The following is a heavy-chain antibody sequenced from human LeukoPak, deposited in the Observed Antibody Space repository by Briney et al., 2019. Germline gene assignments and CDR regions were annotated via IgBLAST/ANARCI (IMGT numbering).Heavy chain of an antibody. Sequence: GASVKVSCKAPGYTFTSYYMHWVRQAPGQGLEWMGIINPSGGSTSYAQKFQGRVTMTRDTSTSTVYMELSSLRSEDTAVYYCARDYYDSSGYYFLIGYWGQGTLVTVSS. D-gene: IGHD3-22*01. J-gene: IGHJ4*02. CDR3: ARDYYDSSGYYFLIGY. CDR1: GYTFTSYY. V-gene: IGHV1-46*01. CDR2: INPSGGST.